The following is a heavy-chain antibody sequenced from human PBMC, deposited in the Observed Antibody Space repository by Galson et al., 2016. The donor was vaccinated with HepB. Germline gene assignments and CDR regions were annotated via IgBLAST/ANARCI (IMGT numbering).Heavy chain of an antibody. CDR2: ISSGSDYI. CDR3: ARDRSDYAFDI. J-gene: IGHJ3*02. CDR1: GFTFSDFS. V-gene: IGHV3-21*01. Sequence: SLRLSCAASGFTFSDFSMNWVRQAPGKGLEWVSSISSGSDYILYSDLVKGRFTISRDNSKNSLYLQMHSLRAEDMAVYCCARDRSDYAFDIWGQGATVTVSS. D-gene: IGHD3/OR15-3a*01.